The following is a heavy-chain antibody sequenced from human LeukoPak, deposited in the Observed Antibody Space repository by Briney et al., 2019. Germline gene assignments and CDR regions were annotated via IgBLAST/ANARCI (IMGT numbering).Heavy chain of an antibody. CDR1: GGSISSYY. CDR3: ARDLPAVAGTVRGENYMDV. Sequence: SETLSLTCTVSGGSISSYYWSWIRQPAGKGLEWIGRIYTSGSTNYNPSLKSRVTMSVDTSKNQFSLKLSSVTAADTAVYYCARDLPAVAGTVRGENYMDVCGKGTTVTVSS. D-gene: IGHD6-19*01. J-gene: IGHJ6*03. CDR2: IYTSGST. V-gene: IGHV4-4*07.